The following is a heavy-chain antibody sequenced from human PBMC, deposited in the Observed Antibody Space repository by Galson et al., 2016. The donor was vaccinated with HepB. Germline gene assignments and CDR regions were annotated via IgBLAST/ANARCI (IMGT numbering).Heavy chain of an antibody. D-gene: IGHD3-10*01. V-gene: IGHV3-23*01. CDR3: AKDREGHYYDFDY. J-gene: IGHJ4*02. CDR1: GFTFSSYA. Sequence: SLRLSCAASGFTFSSYAMSWVRQAPGKGLEWVSTVSGSGESTCYTDSVKGRFTISRDNSKNTLYLQMNSLRAEDTAVYYCAKDREGHYYDFDYWGQGTLVTVSS. CDR2: VSGSGEST.